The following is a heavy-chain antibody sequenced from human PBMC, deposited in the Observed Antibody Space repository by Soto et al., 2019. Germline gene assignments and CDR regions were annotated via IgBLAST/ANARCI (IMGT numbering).Heavy chain of an antibody. V-gene: IGHV3-30*18. CDR2: ISYDGSNK. CDR1: GFTFSSYG. D-gene: IGHD2-8*01. J-gene: IGHJ4*02. Sequence: QVQLVESGGGVVQPGRSLRLSCAASGFTFSSYGMHWVRQAPGKGLEWVAVISYDGSNKYYADSVKGRFTISRDNSKNTLDLQMNSLRAEDTAVYYCAKDRRLEWSPGYYCDYCGQGTLVTVSS. CDR3: AKDRRLEWSPGYYCDY.